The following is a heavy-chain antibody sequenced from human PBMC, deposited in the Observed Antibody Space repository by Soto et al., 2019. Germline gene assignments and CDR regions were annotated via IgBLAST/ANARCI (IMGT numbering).Heavy chain of an antibody. Sequence: QVQLVQSGDEVKKPGSSVRVSCKASGGTFGNHAISWVRQAPGQGLEWLGGIIPVLGVGDNAQNFQGRVTITADASTSTAYLELSSLRSEDTALYYCAREAGYTYGYVFDYWGQGTLVTVSS. CDR1: GGTFGNHA. CDR2: IIPVLGVG. J-gene: IGHJ4*02. V-gene: IGHV1-69*01. CDR3: AREAGYTYGYVFDY. D-gene: IGHD5-18*01.